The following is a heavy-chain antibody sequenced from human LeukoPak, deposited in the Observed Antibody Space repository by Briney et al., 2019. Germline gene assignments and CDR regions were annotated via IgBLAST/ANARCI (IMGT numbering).Heavy chain of an antibody. CDR2: ISSSGSTI. Sequence: PGGSLRLSCAASGFTFSSYEMNWVRQAPGKGLEWVSYISSSGSTIYYADSVKGRFTISRGNAKNSLYLQMNSLRAEDTAVYYCARDFSPGRIAAAGRWFDPWGQGTLVTVSS. CDR1: GFTFSSYE. V-gene: IGHV3-48*03. J-gene: IGHJ5*02. D-gene: IGHD6-13*01. CDR3: ARDFSPGRIAAAGRWFDP.